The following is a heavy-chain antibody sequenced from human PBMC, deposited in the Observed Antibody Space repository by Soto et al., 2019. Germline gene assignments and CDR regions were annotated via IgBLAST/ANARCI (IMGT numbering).Heavy chain of an antibody. D-gene: IGHD3-10*01. J-gene: IGHJ5*01. CDR2: TSPRTGGA. Sequence: ASVKVSCKTSGYTFTAYYMHWLRQAPGHGLEWLGWTSPRTGGAKYSHKFQGRVSMTRNTSITTAYMELTGLSTDDTAVYYCARSSGSYSKWFDSWGQGTLVTVSS. V-gene: IGHV1-2*02. CDR1: GYTFTAYY. CDR3: ARSSGSYSKWFDS.